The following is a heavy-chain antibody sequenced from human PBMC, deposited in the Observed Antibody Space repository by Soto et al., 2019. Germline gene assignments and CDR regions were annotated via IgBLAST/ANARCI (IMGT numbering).Heavy chain of an antibody. CDR1: GFTFDDYA. Sequence: GGSLRLSCAASGFTFDDYAMHWVRQAPGKGLEWVSGISWNSGSIGYADSVKGRFTISRDNAKNSLYLQMNSLRAEDTALYYCAKDIGSSWYGSPYNWFDPWGQGTLVTVSS. D-gene: IGHD6-13*01. V-gene: IGHV3-9*01. CDR3: AKDIGSSWYGSPYNWFDP. J-gene: IGHJ5*02. CDR2: ISWNSGSI.